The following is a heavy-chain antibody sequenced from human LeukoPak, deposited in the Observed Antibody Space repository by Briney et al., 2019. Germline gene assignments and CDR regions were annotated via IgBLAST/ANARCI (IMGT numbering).Heavy chain of an antibody. CDR1: GGSISTYY. D-gene: IGHD3-10*01. J-gene: IGHJ4*02. V-gene: IGHV4-4*07. CDR2: IYTSEST. Sequence: SETLSLTCTVSGGSISTYYWSWIRQPAGKGLEWIGRIYTSESTNYNPSLKSRVTMSVDTSKNQFSLKLSSVTAADTAVYYCARWGSNMAREKGDHWGQGTLVTVSS. CDR3: ARWGSNMAREKGDH.